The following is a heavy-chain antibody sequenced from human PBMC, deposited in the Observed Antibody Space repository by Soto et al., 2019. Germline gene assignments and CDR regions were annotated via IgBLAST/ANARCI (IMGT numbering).Heavy chain of an antibody. CDR2: IYYSGST. Sequence: QVQLQESGPGLVKPSETLSLTCTVSGGSISSYYWSWIRQPPGKGLEWIGYIYYSGSTNYNPSLKSRVTISVDTYKNQLYLKLSSVTAADTAVYYCERDYDSSGYPFDYWGQGTLVTVSS. CDR3: ERDYDSSGYPFDY. CDR1: GGSISSYY. V-gene: IGHV4-59*01. J-gene: IGHJ4*02. D-gene: IGHD3-22*01.